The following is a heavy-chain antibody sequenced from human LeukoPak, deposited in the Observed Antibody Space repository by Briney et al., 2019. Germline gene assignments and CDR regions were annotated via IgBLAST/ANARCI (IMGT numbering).Heavy chain of an antibody. CDR2: IIPIFGTA. Sequence: SVKVSCKASGGTFSSYAISWVRQAPGQGLEWMGRIIPIFGTANYAQKFQGRVTIATDESTSTAYMELSSLRSEDTAVYYCARVGVGATSPFGYWGQGTLVTVSS. V-gene: IGHV1-69*05. CDR1: GGTFSSYA. J-gene: IGHJ4*02. D-gene: IGHD1-26*01. CDR3: ARVGVGATSPFGY.